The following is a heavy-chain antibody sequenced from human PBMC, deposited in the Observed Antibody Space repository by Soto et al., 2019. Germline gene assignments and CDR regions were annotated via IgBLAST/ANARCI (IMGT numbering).Heavy chain of an antibody. CDR3: AKDFDGGFGALLFDK. J-gene: IGHJ4*02. CDR1: GFAFSNYA. D-gene: IGHD3-10*01. V-gene: IGHV3-23*01. CDR2: ISGGSETT. Sequence: EVQLLESGGGLVQPGGSLRLSCVASGFAFSNYALGWVRQAPGKGLEWVSGISGGSETTSYADSVKGRFTISRDNSKHLMFMKMNSLRAEDRAKYFRAKDFDGGFGALLFDKWGQGTLVTVSS.